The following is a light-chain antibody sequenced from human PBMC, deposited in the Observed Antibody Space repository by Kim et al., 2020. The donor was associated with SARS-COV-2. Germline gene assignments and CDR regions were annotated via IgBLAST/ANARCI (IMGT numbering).Light chain of an antibody. CDR3: LSYDNNNQGV. CDR1: GGSIATNY. J-gene: IGLJ3*02. V-gene: IGLV6-57*02. CDR2: EDN. Sequence: NFMLSQPHSVSESPGKTVTISCTGSGGSIATNYVQWYQQRPGSAPATVIYEDNQRPSRVPDRFSGSIDSSSNSASLTISGLKTDDEADYYCLSYDNNNQGVFGGGTQLTVL.